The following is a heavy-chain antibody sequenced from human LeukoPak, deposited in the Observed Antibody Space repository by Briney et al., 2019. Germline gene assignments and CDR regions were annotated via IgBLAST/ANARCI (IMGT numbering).Heavy chain of an antibody. CDR2: INPNSGGT. Sequence: AASVKVSCKASGYTFTGYYMHWVRQAPGQGLEWMGWINPNSGGTNYAQKFQGRVTMTRDTSISTAYMELSRLRSDDTAVYYCARGGDTSMVRGVIWDDAFDIWGKGTTVTVSS. D-gene: IGHD3-10*01. V-gene: IGHV1-2*02. J-gene: IGHJ3*02. CDR3: ARGGDTSMVRGVIWDDAFDI. CDR1: GYTFTGYY.